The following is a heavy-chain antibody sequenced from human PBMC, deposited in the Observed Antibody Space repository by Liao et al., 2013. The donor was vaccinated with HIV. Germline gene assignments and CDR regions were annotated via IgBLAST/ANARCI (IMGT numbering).Heavy chain of an antibody. V-gene: IGHV4-61*02. CDR2: MNHSGTT. J-gene: IGHJ6*03. CDR1: GGAISSGSYY. Sequence: QVQLQESGPGLVKPSQTLSLTCTVSGGAISSGSYYWSWIRQPAGKGLEWIGEMNHSGTTNYNPSLKSRVTISVDTSNNQFSLNLSSVTAADTAVYYCARRQDFYDSSGYYYYYMDVWGKGTTVTVSS. D-gene: IGHD3-22*01. CDR3: ARRQDFYDSSGYYYYYMDV.